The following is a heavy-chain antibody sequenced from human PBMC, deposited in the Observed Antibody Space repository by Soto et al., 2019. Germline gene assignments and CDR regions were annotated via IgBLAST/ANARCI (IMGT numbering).Heavy chain of an antibody. CDR1: GYSFTSYW. CDR3: GSPGLHYYYGREV. J-gene: IGHJ6*02. Sequence: PGESLKISCKGSGYSFTSYWIGWVRQMPGKGLEWMGIIYPGDSDTRYSPSFQGQVTISADQPISTAYLQWSSLKASDTAMYYCGSPGLHYYYGREVWAQGTTVTVSS. V-gene: IGHV5-51*01. CDR2: IYPGDSDT.